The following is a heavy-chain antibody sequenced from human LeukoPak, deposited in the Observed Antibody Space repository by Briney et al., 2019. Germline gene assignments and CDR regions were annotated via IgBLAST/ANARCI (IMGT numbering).Heavy chain of an antibody. J-gene: IGHJ4*02. CDR1: GYTFTSYD. D-gene: IGHD5-18*01. Sequence: ASVKVSCKASGYTFTSYDINWVRQATGQGLEWMGWMNPNSGNTGYAQKFQGRVTMTRNTSISTAYMELSSLRSEDTAVYYCARGADTAMDSNFDYSGQGTLVTVSS. V-gene: IGHV1-8*01. CDR2: MNPNSGNT. CDR3: ARGADTAMDSNFDY.